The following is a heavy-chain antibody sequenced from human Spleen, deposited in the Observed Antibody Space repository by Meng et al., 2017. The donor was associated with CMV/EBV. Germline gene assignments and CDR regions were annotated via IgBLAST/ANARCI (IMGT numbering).Heavy chain of an antibody. Sequence: GESLKISCAASGFTFNKFAMNWVRQAPGKGLEWVALIRYDGTNKYYADSVKGRFTISRDNSKDTLYLHMTGLRAEDTAVYYCAKSSIIPPVSPFDTWGQGTMVTVSS. CDR3: AKSSIIPPVSPFDT. J-gene: IGHJ3*02. D-gene: IGHD2-2*01. CDR2: IRYDGTNK. V-gene: IGHV3-30*02. CDR1: GFTFNKFA.